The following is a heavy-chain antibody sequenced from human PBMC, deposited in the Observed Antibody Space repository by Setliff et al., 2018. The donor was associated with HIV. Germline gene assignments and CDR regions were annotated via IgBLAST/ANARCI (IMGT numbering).Heavy chain of an antibody. CDR1: GGSISSRNYY. CDR3: ARQSTVAAAGFDF. V-gene: IGHV4-39*01. Sequence: SETLSLTCTVSGGSISSRNYYWAWIRQPPGKGLEWIGTIYYSGTTHYNPSLNSRVIISVDTSKNQFSLKLNSVTAADTAIYYCARQSTVAAAGFDFWCQGTLVTVSS. J-gene: IGHJ4*02. CDR2: IYYSGTT. D-gene: IGHD6-13*01.